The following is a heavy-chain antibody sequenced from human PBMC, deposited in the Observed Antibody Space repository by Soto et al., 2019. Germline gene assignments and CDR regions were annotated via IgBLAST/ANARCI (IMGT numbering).Heavy chain of an antibody. CDR3: ARQQSYGGY. CDR1: GGSISSYY. V-gene: IGHV4-59*08. D-gene: IGHD1-26*01. Sequence: SETLSLTCTVSGGSISSYYWSWIRQPPGKGLEWIGYIYYSGSTNYNPSLKSRVTISVDTSKNQFSLKLSSVTAADTAVYYCARQQSYGGYWGHGTLVTVSS. J-gene: IGHJ4*01. CDR2: IYYSGST.